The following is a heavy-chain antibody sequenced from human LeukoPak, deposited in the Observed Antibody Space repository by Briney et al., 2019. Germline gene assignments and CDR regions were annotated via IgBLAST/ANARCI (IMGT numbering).Heavy chain of an antibody. CDR2: ISGSGGRT. CDR3: AKEYSGTFAPFPSYFDY. J-gene: IGHJ4*01. CDR1: GFTFSSYG. Sequence: GGSLRLSCAASGFTFSSYGMSWVRQAPGKGLVWVSAISGSGGRTYYADSVKGRLSISRDNSRTTLYLQMNSLRAEDTAVYYCAKEYSGTFAPFPSYFDYWGHGTLVTVSS. D-gene: IGHD1-26*01. V-gene: IGHV3-23*01.